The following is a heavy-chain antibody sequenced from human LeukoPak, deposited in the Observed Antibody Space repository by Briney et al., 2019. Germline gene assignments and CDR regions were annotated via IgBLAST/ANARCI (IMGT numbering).Heavy chain of an antibody. CDR1: EFTFSSYA. J-gene: IGHJ4*02. Sequence: GGSLRLSCAASEFTFSSYAMSWVRQAPRKGLEWVSSISGSGTSTYYADSVKGRLTISRDNSKNTLYLQMNSLRAEDTAIYYCAKVSGSGTYFPEYWGQGTLVTVSS. CDR3: AKVSGSGTYFPEY. CDR2: ISGSGTST. D-gene: IGHD3-10*01. V-gene: IGHV3-23*01.